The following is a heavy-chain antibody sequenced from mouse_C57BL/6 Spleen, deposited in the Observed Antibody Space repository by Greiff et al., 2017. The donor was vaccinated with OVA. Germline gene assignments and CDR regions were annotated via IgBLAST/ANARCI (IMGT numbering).Heavy chain of an antibody. D-gene: IGHD2-4*01. CDR1: GYTFTSYT. CDR2: INPSSGYT. Sequence: QVQLQQSGAELARPGASVKMSCKASGYTFTSYTMHWVKQRPGQGLEWIGYINPSSGYTKYNQKFKDKATLTADKSSSTAYMQLSSLTSEDSAVYYCASTHYDYDSFAYWGQGTLVTVSA. J-gene: IGHJ3*01. CDR3: ASTHYDYDSFAY. V-gene: IGHV1-4*01.